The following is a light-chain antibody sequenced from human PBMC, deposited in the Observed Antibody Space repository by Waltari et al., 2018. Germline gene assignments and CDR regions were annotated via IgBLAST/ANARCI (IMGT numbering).Light chain of an antibody. Sequence: EMVSTQSPGTLSLTPGERATLSCRDSQSVSSSYLAWYQQKPGQAPRLLIYGASSRATGIPDRFSGSGSGTDFTLTISRLEPEDFAVYYCQQYGSSPWTFGQGTKVEIK. CDR2: GAS. V-gene: IGKV3-20*01. J-gene: IGKJ1*01. CDR1: QSVSSSY. CDR3: QQYGSSPWT.